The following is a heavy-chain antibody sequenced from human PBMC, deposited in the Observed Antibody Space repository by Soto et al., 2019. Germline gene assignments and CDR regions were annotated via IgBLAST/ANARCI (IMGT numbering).Heavy chain of an antibody. Sequence: SETLSLTCTVSGGSISSGDYYWSWIRQPPGKGLEWIGYIYYSGSTYYNPSLKSRVTISVDTSKNQFSLKLSSVTAADTAVYYCARGRRGNYYYGMDVWGQGTTVTVSS. J-gene: IGHJ6*02. D-gene: IGHD3-10*01. CDR1: GGSISSGDYY. CDR2: IYYSGST. CDR3: ARGRRGNYYYGMDV. V-gene: IGHV4-30-4*01.